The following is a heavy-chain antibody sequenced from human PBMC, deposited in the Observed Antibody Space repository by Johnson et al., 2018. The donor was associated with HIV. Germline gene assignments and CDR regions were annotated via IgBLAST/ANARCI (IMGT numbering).Heavy chain of an antibody. D-gene: IGHD1-1*01. Sequence: VQLVESGGGLVKPGGSLRLSCAASGFTFSDYYMSWIRQAPGKGLEWVTIISYDGSNKYYADSVKGRFTISRDNSKNTLYLQMNSLRAEDTAVYYCATSTASDAFDIWGQGTMVTVSS. V-gene: IGHV3-30-3*01. CDR1: GFTFSDYY. CDR3: ATSTASDAFDI. J-gene: IGHJ3*02. CDR2: ISYDGSNK.